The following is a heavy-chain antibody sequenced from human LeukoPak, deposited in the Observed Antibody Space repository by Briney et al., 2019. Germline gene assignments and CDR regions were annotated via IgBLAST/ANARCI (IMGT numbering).Heavy chain of an antibody. D-gene: IGHD4-17*01. V-gene: IGHV3-73*01. J-gene: IGHJ4*02. Sequence: QTGGSLRLSCAASGFTFSGSAMHWVRQASGKGLEWVGRIRSKANSYATTYAASVKGRFTISRDDSKNTAYLQMNSLKTGDTAVYYCTTTTVTLDYWGQGTLVTVSS. CDR1: GFTFSGSA. CDR2: IRSKANSYAT. CDR3: TTTTVTLDY.